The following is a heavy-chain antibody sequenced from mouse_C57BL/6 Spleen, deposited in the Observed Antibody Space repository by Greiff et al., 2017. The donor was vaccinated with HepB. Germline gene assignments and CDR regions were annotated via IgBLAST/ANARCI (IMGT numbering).Heavy chain of an antibody. D-gene: IGHD3-2*02. CDR3: TRWGGSGYYDY. CDR1: GYTFTDYE. CDR2: IDPETGGT. V-gene: IGHV1-15*01. J-gene: IGHJ2*01. Sequence: VQLQQSGAELVRPGASVTLSCKASGYTFTDYEMHWVKQTPVHGLEWIGAIDPETGGTAYNQKFKGTAILTADKSSSTAYMELRSLTSEDSAVYYCTRWGGSGYYDYWGQGTTLTVSS.